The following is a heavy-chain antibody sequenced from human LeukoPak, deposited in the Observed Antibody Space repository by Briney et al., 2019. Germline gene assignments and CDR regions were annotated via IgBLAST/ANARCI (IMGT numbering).Heavy chain of an antibody. V-gene: IGHV4-59*01. CDR2: IYYSGTT. J-gene: IGHJ4*02. Sequence: PSETLSLTCTVSGASISSYYWSWIRQPPGKGLEWIGYIYYSGTTNYNPSLKSRVTISIDTSKNQFSLKLSSVTAADTAVYYCASLPLAYCGGDCSWEAYWGQGTLVTVSS. CDR1: GASISSYY. CDR3: ASLPLAYCGGDCSWEAY. D-gene: IGHD2-21*02.